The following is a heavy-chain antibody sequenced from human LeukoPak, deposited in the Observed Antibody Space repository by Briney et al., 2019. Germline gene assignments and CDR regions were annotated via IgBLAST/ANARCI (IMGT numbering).Heavy chain of an antibody. CDR1: GYSFTSYW. J-gene: IGHJ3*02. V-gene: IGHV5-51*01. CDR3: ARHLRGGYFSHYAFDI. Sequence: GESLKISCKGSGYSFTSYWIGWVRQLPGKGLEWMGIIYPGDSDTRYSPSFQGQVTISADKSISTAYLQWSSLKASDTAMYYCARHLRGGYFSHYAFDIWGQGTMVTVSS. CDR2: IYPGDSDT. D-gene: IGHD2-21*02.